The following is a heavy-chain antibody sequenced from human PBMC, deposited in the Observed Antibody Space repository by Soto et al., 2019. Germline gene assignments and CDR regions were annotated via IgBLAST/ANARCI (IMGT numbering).Heavy chain of an antibody. CDR2: INPNSGGT. Sequence: XSVKVSCKASVCTFTRYYMHWVRQAPGQGLEWMGWINPNSGGTDYAQKFQGRVTMTRDTSISTAYMELSRLRSDDTAVYYCADDLGFWSSYTNWGQGTLVTVSS. CDR3: ADDLGFWSSYTN. D-gene: IGHD3-3*01. CDR1: VCTFTRYY. V-gene: IGHV1-2*02. J-gene: IGHJ4*02.